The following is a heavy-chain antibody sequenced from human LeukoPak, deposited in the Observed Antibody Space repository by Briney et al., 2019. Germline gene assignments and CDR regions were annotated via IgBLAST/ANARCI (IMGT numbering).Heavy chain of an antibody. D-gene: IGHD4-17*01. V-gene: IGHV3-11*04. CDR2: ISYRGTTI. CDR3: ARDRDYGDERPPDAFDI. J-gene: IGHJ3*02. CDR1: GFTFSDYY. Sequence: GGSLRLSCAASGFTFSDYYMSWIRQAPGKGLEWISYISYRGTTIYYADSVKGRFIISKDNAKNSLYLQMDSLRVEDTAVYYCARDRDYGDERPPDAFDIWGQGTMVTVSS.